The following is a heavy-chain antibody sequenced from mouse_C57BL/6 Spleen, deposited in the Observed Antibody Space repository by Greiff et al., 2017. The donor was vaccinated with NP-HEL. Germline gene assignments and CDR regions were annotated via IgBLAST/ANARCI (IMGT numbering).Heavy chain of an antibody. CDR3: AYGNDCDFEV. J-gene: IGHJ1*03. V-gene: IGHV1-64*01. D-gene: IGHD2-2*01. CDR2: IHPSSGST. Sequence: QVQLQQPGAELVKPGASVKLSCKASGYTFTSYWMHWVKQRPGQGLEWIGMIHPSSGSTNYNEKFKSKATLTVDKSSSTAYMQLSSLTAEDSAVYYCAYGNDCDFEVWGTGTTVTVDS. CDR1: GYTFTSYW.